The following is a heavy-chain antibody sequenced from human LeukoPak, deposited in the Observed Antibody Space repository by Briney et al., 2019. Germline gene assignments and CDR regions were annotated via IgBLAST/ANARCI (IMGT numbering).Heavy chain of an antibody. D-gene: IGHD5-18*01. Sequence: ASVKVSCKASGYAFTSYGISWVRQAPGQGLEWMGWISAYNGNTNYAQKLQGRVTMTTDTSTSTAYMELRSLRSDDTAVYYCARDEYSYGACDYWGQGTLVTVSS. V-gene: IGHV1-18*04. CDR3: ARDEYSYGACDY. J-gene: IGHJ4*02. CDR1: GYAFTSYG. CDR2: ISAYNGNT.